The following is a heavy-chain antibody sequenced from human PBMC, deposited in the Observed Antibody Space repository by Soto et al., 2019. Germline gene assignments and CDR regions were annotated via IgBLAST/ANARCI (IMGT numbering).Heavy chain of an antibody. CDR2: IKSKTDGGTT. V-gene: IGHV3-15*07. D-gene: IGHD6-19*01. J-gene: IGHJ4*02. Sequence: EVQLVESGGGLVKPGGSLRLSCAASGFTFSNAWMNWVRQAPGKGLEWVGSIKSKTDGGTTDYAAPVKGRFTISRDDSKNTLYLQMNSLKTEDTAVYYCTTLPAGVSSGWEERDYWGQGTLVTVSS. CDR3: TTLPAGVSSGWEERDY. CDR1: GFTFSNAW.